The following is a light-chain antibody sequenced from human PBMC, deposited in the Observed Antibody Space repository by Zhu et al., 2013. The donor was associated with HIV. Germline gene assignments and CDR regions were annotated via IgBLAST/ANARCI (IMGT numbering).Light chain of an antibody. CDR1: ESLLYTDGETY. Sequence: DVVMTQSPLSLPVTPGQPASISCRSSESLLYTDGETYLSWFQQRPGQSPRRLIFQVSKRDSGVPDRFSGSGSGTDFTLKISRVEAEDVGVYYCMQGTHWPYTFGQGTKLEIK. J-gene: IGKJ2*01. V-gene: IGKV2-30*01. CDR2: QVS. CDR3: MQGTHWPYT.